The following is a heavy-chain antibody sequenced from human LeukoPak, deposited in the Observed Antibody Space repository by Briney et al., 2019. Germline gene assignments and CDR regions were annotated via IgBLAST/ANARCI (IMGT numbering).Heavy chain of an antibody. D-gene: IGHD3-3*01. CDR1: GCTFSNFG. CDR3: ARGIAGRIAPFGVIRGGYFDY. Sequence: PGGSLRLSCAASGCTFSNFGLNWVRQAPGRGLEWVSYIGSSATVTNYADAVEGRFTISRDNAAKSLYLQMDSLRVEDTAVYYCARGIAGRIAPFGVIRGGYFDYWGQGTLVAVSS. J-gene: IGHJ4*02. CDR2: IGSSATVT. V-gene: IGHV3-48*01.